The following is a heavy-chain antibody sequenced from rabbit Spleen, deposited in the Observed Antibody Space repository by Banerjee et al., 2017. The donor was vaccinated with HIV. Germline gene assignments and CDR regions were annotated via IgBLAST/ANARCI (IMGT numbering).Heavy chain of an antibody. Sequence: QEQLKATGGDLVKPGASLTLTCTASGVSFSSSSYLCWVRQAPGKGLEWIACIDIGSSGFTYFATWAKGRFTISKTSSTTVTLQMTRLTAADTATYFCARLGHADYPYSYGLKLWGPGTLVTVS. CDR1: GVSFSSSSY. CDR3: ARLGHADYPYSYGLKL. J-gene: IGHJ4*01. V-gene: IGHV1S45*01. D-gene: IGHD6-1*01. CDR2: IDIGSSGFT.